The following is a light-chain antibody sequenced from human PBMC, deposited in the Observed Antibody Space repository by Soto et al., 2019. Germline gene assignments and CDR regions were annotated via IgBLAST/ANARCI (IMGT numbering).Light chain of an antibody. J-gene: IGKJ1*01. V-gene: IGKV1-9*01. CDR1: QGISSY. Sequence: DIQLTQSPSFLSASVGDRVTITCRASQGISSYLAWYQQKPGKAPKLLIYAASTLHSGVPSRFSGSGSGTEFTLTINSLQPEDFATYYCQQLNSYPRTFDQGTKVEFK. CDR3: QQLNSYPRT. CDR2: AAS.